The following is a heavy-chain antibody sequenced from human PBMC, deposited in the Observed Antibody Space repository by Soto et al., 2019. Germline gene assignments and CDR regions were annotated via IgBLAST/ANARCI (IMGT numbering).Heavy chain of an antibody. CDR2: TYYRSKWYY. CDR3: ANDPGYSFDY. CDR1: GDSVSIYSGA. V-gene: IGHV6-1*01. D-gene: IGHD5-12*01. J-gene: IGHJ4*02. Sequence: PSQTLSLTCVISGDSVSIYSGAWNWIRQSPSRGLEWLGRTYYRSKWYYDYAESVKSRIIISVDTSKNQFSLQLNSVTPEDAAVYYCANDPGYSFDYWGKGTQVTVPS.